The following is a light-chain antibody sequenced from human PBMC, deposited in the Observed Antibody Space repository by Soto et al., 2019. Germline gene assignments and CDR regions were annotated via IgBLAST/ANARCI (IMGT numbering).Light chain of an antibody. CDR3: QQHDNLPLT. V-gene: IGKV3-15*01. Sequence: EIVMTQSPATLSVSPGETATLSCRASQSVSSNVAWYQQKPGQAPSLLIYGASTRATDIPPRFSGSGSGTEFTLTITSLQSEDISTYYCQQHDNLPLTFGGGTKVEIK. CDR2: GAS. J-gene: IGKJ4*01. CDR1: QSVSSN.